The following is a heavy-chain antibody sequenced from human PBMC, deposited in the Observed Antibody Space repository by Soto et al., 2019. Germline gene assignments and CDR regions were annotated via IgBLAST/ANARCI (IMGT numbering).Heavy chain of an antibody. J-gene: IGHJ6*02. CDR3: ARERWDAVADLSYYYGMDV. V-gene: IGHV3-21*01. CDR1: GFTFSTYD. D-gene: IGHD6-19*01. CDR2: ISSSSSYI. Sequence: EVQLVESGGGLVKPGGSLRLSCAASGFTFSTYDMNWVRQAPGKGLEWVSSISSSSSYIYYADSVRGRFTISRDNDKSSLYLQMSSLRAEDTAVYYCARERWDAVADLSYYYGMDVWGQGTTVTVSS.